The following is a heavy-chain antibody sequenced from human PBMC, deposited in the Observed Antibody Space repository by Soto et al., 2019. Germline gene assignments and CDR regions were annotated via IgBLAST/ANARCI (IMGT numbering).Heavy chain of an antibody. D-gene: IGHD1-1*01. J-gene: IGHJ5*02. CDR3: VRCWGTGDGSNLGYNWLDP. V-gene: IGHV3-30-3*01. Sequence: GGSLRLSCAVFGFTFSDYPMYWVRQAPGKGLEWVAIVSHVGSNKWYSDFVKGRFTISRDNAKNILYLQMNSLRVEDTAVYYCVRCWGTGDGSNLGYNWLDPWGQGTLVTVSS. CDR1: GFTFSDYP. CDR2: VSHVGSNK.